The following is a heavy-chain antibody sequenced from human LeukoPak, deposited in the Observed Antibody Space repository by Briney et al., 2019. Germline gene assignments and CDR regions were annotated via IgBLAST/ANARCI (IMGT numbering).Heavy chain of an antibody. D-gene: IGHD3-22*01. J-gene: IGHJ4*02. V-gene: IGHV3-9*01. Sequence: GRSLRLSCAASGFTFDDYAMHWVRQAPGKGLEWVSGISWNSGSIGYADSVKGRFTISRDNAKNSLYLQMNSLRAEDTALYYCAKDFYYYDSSGPFDYWGQGTLVTVSS. CDR3: AKDFYYYDSSGPFDY. CDR1: GFTFDDYA. CDR2: ISWNSGSI.